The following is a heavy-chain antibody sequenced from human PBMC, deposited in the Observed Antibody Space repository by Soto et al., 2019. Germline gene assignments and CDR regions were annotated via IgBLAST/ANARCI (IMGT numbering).Heavy chain of an antibody. CDR1: GYSFTRYW. CDR3: ARRIGYCSGGSCYSEGGFDP. CDR2: IYPGDSDT. J-gene: IGHJ5*02. D-gene: IGHD2-15*01. Sequence: GESLKISCKGSGYSFTRYWIGWVRQMPGKGLEWMGIIYPGDSDTRYSPSFQGQVTISADKSISTAYLQWSSLKASDTAMYYCARRIGYCSGGSCYSEGGFDPWGQGTLVTVSS. V-gene: IGHV5-51*01.